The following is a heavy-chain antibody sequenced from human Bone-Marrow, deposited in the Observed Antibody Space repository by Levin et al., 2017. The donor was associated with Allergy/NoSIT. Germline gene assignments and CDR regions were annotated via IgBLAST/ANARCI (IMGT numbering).Heavy chain of an antibody. V-gene: IGHV3-30*18. Sequence: LSLTCAASGFTFSLYGMHWVRQAPGKGLEWVTVISYDGSNQYYADSVKGRFTISRDNSKNTLYLQMNSLRPEDTAMYFCAQDRRATLTSAGSLESWGQGTLVTVSS. CDR2: ISYDGSNQ. CDR3: AQDRRATLTSAGSLES. J-gene: IGHJ4*02. CDR1: GFTFSLYG. D-gene: IGHD5-24*01.